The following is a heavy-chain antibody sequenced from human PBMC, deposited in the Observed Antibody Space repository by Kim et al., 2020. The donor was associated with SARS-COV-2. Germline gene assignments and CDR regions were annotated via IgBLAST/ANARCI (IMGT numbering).Heavy chain of an antibody. CDR2: IWYDGSNK. D-gene: IGHD3-16*01. J-gene: IGHJ4*02. Sequence: GGSLRLSCAASGFTFSSYGMHWVRQAPGKGLEWVAVIWYDGSNKYYADSVKGRFTISRDNSKNTLYLQMNSLRAEDTAVYYCARPLRGRSASPFDYWGQGTLVTVSS. CDR1: GFTFSSYG. V-gene: IGHV3-33*08. CDR3: ARPLRGRSASPFDY.